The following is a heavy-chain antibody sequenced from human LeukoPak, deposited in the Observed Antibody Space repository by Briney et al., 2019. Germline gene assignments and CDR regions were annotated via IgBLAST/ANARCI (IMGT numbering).Heavy chain of an antibody. CDR3: ARVGPAAYFDY. Sequence: ASVKVSCKASGYTFTGYYMHWVRQAPGQGLEWMGIINPSGGSTSYAQKFQGRVTMTRDTSTSTVYMELSSLRSEDTAVYYCARVGPAAYFDYWGQGTLVTVSS. CDR1: GYTFTGYY. J-gene: IGHJ4*02. D-gene: IGHD3-16*01. V-gene: IGHV1-46*01. CDR2: INPSGGST.